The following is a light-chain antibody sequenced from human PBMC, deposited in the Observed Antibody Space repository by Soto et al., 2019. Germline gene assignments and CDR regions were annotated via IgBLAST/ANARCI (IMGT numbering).Light chain of an antibody. CDR2: GAS. Sequence: DIVMTQSPATLSVSPGERATLSCRASQSVSSNLAWYQQKRGQAPRLLMYGASTRATGIPVRFSGSGSGTEFTLIISSLQSEDFAVYYCQQYNDWPRTFGKGPRWKSN. CDR3: QQYNDWPRT. V-gene: IGKV3-15*01. CDR1: QSVSSN. J-gene: IGKJ1*01.